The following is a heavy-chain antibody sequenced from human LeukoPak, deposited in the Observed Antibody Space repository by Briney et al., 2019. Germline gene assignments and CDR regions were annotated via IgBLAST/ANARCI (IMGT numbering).Heavy chain of an antibody. J-gene: IGHJ4*02. V-gene: IGHV5-51*01. D-gene: IGHD3-10*01. CDR3: ARSSTKPVGGFDY. Sequence: GESLKISCKSSGYSFTSYWIGWVRQMPGKGLEWMGIIYPGDSDTRYSPSFQGQVTISADKSISTAYLQWSSLKASDTAMYYCARSSTKPVGGFDYWGQGTLVTVSS. CDR1: GYSFTSYW. CDR2: IYPGDSDT.